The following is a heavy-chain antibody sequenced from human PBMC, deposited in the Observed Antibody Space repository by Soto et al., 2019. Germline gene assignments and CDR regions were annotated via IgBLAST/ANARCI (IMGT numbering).Heavy chain of an antibody. CDR1: GGSIRSNNW. CDR2: IFHSGST. D-gene: IGHD1-26*01. J-gene: IGHJ4*02. V-gene: IGHV4-4*02. CDR3: ARVYSGSYSDY. Sequence: SETLSITCAVSGGSIRSNNWWSWVRQPPGKGLEWIGEIFHSGSTNYNPSLKTRVTISVDKSKNQFSLKLSSVTAADTAVYYCARVYSGSYSDYWGQGTLVTVSS.